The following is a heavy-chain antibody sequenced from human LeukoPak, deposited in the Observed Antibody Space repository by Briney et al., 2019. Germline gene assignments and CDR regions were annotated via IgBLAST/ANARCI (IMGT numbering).Heavy chain of an antibody. CDR2: TTDSGSRT. CDR1: GFTFSSYA. V-gene: IGHV3-23*01. CDR3: ARGRITMVRGPFDY. D-gene: IGHD3-10*01. Sequence: GGSLRLSCAASGFTFSSYAMRWVRQAPGKGLEWVSSTTDSGSRTYYADSVKGRFTISRDNSKNMLYLQMNSLRAEDTAVYYCARGRITMVRGPFDYWGQGTLVTVSS. J-gene: IGHJ4*02.